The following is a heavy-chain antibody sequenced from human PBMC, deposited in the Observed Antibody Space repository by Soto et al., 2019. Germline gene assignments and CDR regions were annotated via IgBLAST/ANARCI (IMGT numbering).Heavy chain of an antibody. D-gene: IGHD6-13*01. V-gene: IGHV1-69*13. Sequence: ASVKVSCKASGGTSSSYAISWVRQAPGQGLEWMGGIIPIFGTANYAQKFQGRVTITADESTSTAYMELSSLRSEDTAVYYCARDEGGYSKFDYWGQGTLVTVSS. J-gene: IGHJ4*02. CDR3: ARDEGGYSKFDY. CDR2: IIPIFGTA. CDR1: GGTSSSYA.